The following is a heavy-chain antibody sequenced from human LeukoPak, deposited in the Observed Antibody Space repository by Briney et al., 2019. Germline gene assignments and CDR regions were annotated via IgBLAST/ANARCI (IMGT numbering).Heavy chain of an antibody. CDR1: GGSISSGGYY. Sequence: PSETLSLTCTVSGGSISSGGYYWSWIRQHPGKGLEWIGYIYYSGSTYYNPSLKSRVTISVDTSKNQFSLKLSSVTAADTAVYYCARVGVVVYAFDIWGQGTMVTVSS. CDR3: ARVGVVVYAFDI. V-gene: IGHV4-30-4*08. J-gene: IGHJ3*02. CDR2: IYYSGST. D-gene: IGHD2-15*01.